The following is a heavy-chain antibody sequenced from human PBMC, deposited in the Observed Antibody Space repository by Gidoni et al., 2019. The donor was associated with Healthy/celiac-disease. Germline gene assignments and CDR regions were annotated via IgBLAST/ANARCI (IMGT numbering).Heavy chain of an antibody. V-gene: IGHV4-59*01. J-gene: IGHJ3*02. Sequence: QESGPGLVKPSETLSLTCTVSGGSISSYYWSWIRQPPGKGLEWIGYIYYSGSTNYNPSLKSRVTISVDTSKNQFSLKLSSVTAADTAVYYCARGKVRGAHGAFDIWGQGTMVTVSS. CDR1: GGSISSYY. D-gene: IGHD3-10*01. CDR3: ARGKVRGAHGAFDI. CDR2: IYYSGST.